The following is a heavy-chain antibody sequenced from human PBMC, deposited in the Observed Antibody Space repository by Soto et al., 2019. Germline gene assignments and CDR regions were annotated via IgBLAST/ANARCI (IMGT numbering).Heavy chain of an antibody. CDR3: ARTTVFNYYYGMDV. V-gene: IGHV4-34*01. Sequence: SETLSLTGAVCGGSFSGYYWSWIRQRPGKGLEWIGEINHSGSTNYNPSLKSRVTISVDTSKNQFSLKLSSVTAADTAVYYCARTTVFNYYYGMDVWGQGTTVTVSS. D-gene: IGHD4-17*01. CDR2: INHSGST. J-gene: IGHJ6*02. CDR1: GGSFSGYY.